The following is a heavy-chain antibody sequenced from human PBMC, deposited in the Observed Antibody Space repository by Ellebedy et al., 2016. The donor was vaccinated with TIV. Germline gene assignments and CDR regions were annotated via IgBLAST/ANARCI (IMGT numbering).Heavy chain of an antibody. CDR3: AKVIVVVPAAIDYYYYGMDV. D-gene: IGHD2-2*01. CDR2: ISYDGSNK. V-gene: IGHV3-30*18. CDR1: GFTFSSYG. Sequence: GESLKISCAASGFTFSSYGMHWVRQAPGKGLEWVAVISYDGSNKYYADSVKGRFTISRDNSKNTLYLQMNSLRAEDTAVYYCAKVIVVVPAAIDYYYYGMDVWGQGTTVTVSS. J-gene: IGHJ6*02.